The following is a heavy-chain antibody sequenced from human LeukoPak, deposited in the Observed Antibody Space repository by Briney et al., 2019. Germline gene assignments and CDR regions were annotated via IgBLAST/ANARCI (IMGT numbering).Heavy chain of an antibody. V-gene: IGHV3-11*01. Sequence: GGSLRLSCAASGFTFSDYYMSWIRQAPGKGLEWVSYISSSGSTIYYADSVKGRFIISRDNAKNSLYLQMNSLRAEDTAVYYCARRRDGYNFRDAFDIWGQGTMVTVSS. CDR2: ISSSGSTI. J-gene: IGHJ3*02. D-gene: IGHD5-24*01. CDR3: ARRRDGYNFRDAFDI. CDR1: GFTFSDYY.